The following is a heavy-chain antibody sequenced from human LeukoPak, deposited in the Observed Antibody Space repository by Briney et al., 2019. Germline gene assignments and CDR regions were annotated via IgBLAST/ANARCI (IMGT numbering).Heavy chain of an antibody. J-gene: IGHJ4*02. CDR1: GFTFSNFG. D-gene: IGHD3-3*01. CDR2: ISSSTTRI. V-gene: IGHV3-48*01. CDR3: ARGIAGRITIFGVIIGGYFDY. Sequence: PGGSLRLSCAASGFTFSNFGMNWVRQTPGKGLEWVSYISSSTTRIGYADSVQGRFTISRDNAKNSLYLQMNNLRAEDTAVYYCARGIAGRITIFGVIIGGYFDYWGQGTPVTVSS.